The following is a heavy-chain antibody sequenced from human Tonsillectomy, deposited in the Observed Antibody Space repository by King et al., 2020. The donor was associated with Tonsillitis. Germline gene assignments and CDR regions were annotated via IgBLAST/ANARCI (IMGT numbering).Heavy chain of an antibody. CDR1: GFTFGDYA. J-gene: IGHJ5*02. V-gene: IGHV3-49*04. Sequence: VQLVESGGGLVQPGRSLRLSCTASGFTFGDYAMSWVRQAPGKWLERVGFIRSNAYGGTTEYAASVKGRFTISRDDSKSIAYLQMNSLKTEYTARYYFLRVVVLAAMWFDPWIQETLVTVSP. CDR2: IRSNAYGGTT. CDR3: LRVVVLAAMWFDP. D-gene: IGHD2-15*01.